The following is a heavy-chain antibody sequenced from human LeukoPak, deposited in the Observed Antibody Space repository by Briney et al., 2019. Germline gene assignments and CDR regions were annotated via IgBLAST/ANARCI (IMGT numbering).Heavy chain of an antibody. CDR2: ISGSGGSA. CDR1: GFTFSSYA. J-gene: IGHJ3*02. V-gene: IGHV3-23*01. D-gene: IGHD3-22*01. Sequence: GGSLRLSCAASGFTFSSYAMSWVRQAPGKGLEWVSAISGSGGSAYYADSVKGRFTISRDNSKNTLYLQMNSLRAEDTAVYYCAKATYYYDSSGPRSAFDIWGQGTMVTVSS. CDR3: AKATYYYDSSGPRSAFDI.